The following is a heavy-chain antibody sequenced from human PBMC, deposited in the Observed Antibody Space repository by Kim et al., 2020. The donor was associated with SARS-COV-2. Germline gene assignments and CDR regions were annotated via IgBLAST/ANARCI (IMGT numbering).Heavy chain of an antibody. Sequence: GGSLRLSCAASGFTFSSYWMSWVRQAPGKGLEWVANIKQDGSEKYYVDSVKGRFTISRDNAKNSLYLQMNSLRAEDTAVYYCARDGPERQLVYYYFDYWGQGTLVTVSS. V-gene: IGHV3-7*01. J-gene: IGHJ4*02. D-gene: IGHD6-13*01. CDR1: GFTFSSYW. CDR2: IKQDGSEK. CDR3: ARDGPERQLVYYYFDY.